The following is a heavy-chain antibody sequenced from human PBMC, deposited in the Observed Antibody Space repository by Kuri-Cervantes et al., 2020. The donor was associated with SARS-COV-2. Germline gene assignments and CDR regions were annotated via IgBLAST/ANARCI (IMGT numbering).Heavy chain of an antibody. J-gene: IGHJ3*02. CDR3: AREGTARTDAFDI. CDR2: ISSSSSTI. Sequence: GESLKISCAASGFTFSSYSMNWVRQAPGKGLEWVSYISSSSSTIYYADSVKGRFTISRDNAKNSLYLQMNSLRAEDTAVYYCAREGTARTDAFDIWGQGTMVTVSS. CDR1: GFTFSSYS. D-gene: IGHD5-18*01. V-gene: IGHV3-48*04.